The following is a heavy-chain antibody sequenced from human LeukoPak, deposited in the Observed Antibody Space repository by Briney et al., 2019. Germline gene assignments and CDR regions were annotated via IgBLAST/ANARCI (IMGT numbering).Heavy chain of an antibody. J-gene: IGHJ4*02. CDR3: AKDKEIAVAGTFFDY. Sequence: PGGSLRLSCAASGFTFDDYAMHWVRQAPGKGLEWVSGISWNSGSIGYADSVKGRFTISRDNAKNSLYLQMNSLRAEDTALYYCAKDKEIAVAGTFFDYWGQGTLVTDSS. V-gene: IGHV3-9*01. CDR1: GFTFDDYA. CDR2: ISWNSGSI. D-gene: IGHD6-19*01.